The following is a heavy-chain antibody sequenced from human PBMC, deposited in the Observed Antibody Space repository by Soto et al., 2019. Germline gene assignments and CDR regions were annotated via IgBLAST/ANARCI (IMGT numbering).Heavy chain of an antibody. Sequence: SETLSLTCTVSGGSISSYYWSWIRQPAGKGLEWIGRIYTSGSTNYNPSLKSRFTMSVDTSKKQFSLKLSSVTAADTAVYYCARLSYCSSTSCYRSGSYYNYGMDVWGQGTTVTVSS. D-gene: IGHD2-2*01. CDR2: IYTSGST. CDR3: ARLSYCSSTSCYRSGSYYNYGMDV. J-gene: IGHJ6*02. V-gene: IGHV4-4*07. CDR1: GGSISSYY.